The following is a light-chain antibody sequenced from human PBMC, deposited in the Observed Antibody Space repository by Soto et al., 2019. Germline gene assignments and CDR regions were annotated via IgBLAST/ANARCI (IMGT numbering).Light chain of an antibody. CDR1: QAVPNN. CDR2: EES. J-gene: IGKJ4*01. Sequence: DIHLTQSPSFLSASVGDRVTITCRPSQAVPNNMAWYQQKPGKPPKLLIYEESTLHSGVPSRFSGRKSGTQFTLTIDSLQPEDFATYYWQQGKTYPRTFGGGTKVEIK. V-gene: IGKV1-9*01. CDR3: QQGKTYPRT.